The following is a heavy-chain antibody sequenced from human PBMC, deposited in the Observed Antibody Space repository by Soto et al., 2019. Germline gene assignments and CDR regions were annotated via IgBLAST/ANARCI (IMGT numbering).Heavy chain of an antibody. V-gene: IGHV1-8*01. CDR1: GYTFTSYD. D-gene: IGHD2-21*01. CDR2: MNPNSGNT. CDR3: ASAPYLLTDAFDI. J-gene: IGHJ3*02. Sequence: QVQLVQSGAEVKKPGASVKVSCKASGYTFTSYDINWVRQATGQGLEWMGWMNPNSGNTGYAQKFQGIVTMTRNTSISTAYMQLSSLRSEDTAVYYCASAPYLLTDAFDIWGQGTMVTVSS.